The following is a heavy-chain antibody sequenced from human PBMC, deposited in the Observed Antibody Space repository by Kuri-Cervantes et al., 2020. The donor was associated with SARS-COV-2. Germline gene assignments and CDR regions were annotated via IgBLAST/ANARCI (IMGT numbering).Heavy chain of an antibody. CDR1: GGSTSSSSYY. D-gene: IGHD6-13*01. Sequence: ESLKISCTVSGGSTSSSSYYWGWIRQPPGKGLEWIGSIYYSGSTYYNPSPKSRVTISVDTSKNQFSLKLSSVTAADTAVYYCARQFGIAAAYYYYYYYMDVWGKGTTVTVSS. CDR2: IYYSGST. CDR3: ARQFGIAAAYYYYYYYMDV. V-gene: IGHV4-39*01. J-gene: IGHJ6*03.